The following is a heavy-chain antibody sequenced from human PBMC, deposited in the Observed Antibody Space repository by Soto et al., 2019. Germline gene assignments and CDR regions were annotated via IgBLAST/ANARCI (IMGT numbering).Heavy chain of an antibody. CDR3: TTVIFWGYYYGMDV. Sequence: LRLSCAASGFTFSNAWMSWVRQAPGKGLEWVGRIKSKTDGGTTDYAAPVKGRFTISRDDSKNTLYLQMNSLKTEDTAVYYCTTVIFWGYYYGMDVWGQGTTVTVSS. V-gene: IGHV3-15*01. CDR2: IKSKTDGGTT. CDR1: GFTFSNAW. J-gene: IGHJ6*02. D-gene: IGHD3-16*01.